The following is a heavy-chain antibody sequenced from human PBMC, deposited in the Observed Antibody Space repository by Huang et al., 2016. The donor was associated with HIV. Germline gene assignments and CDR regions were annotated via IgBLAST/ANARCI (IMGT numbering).Heavy chain of an antibody. J-gene: IGHJ4*02. V-gene: IGHV3-23*01. CDR2: ISGSGVST. Sequence: VQLLESGGGLVQPGGSRRLSCAASGFTFSSYAMSWVRQAPGKGLEWVSTISGSGVSTYHADYVKGRFTTSRDNSENMLYLQMHTLRAEDTAVYYCAKGEFVGESYFDQWGQGTLVTVSS. CDR3: AKGEFVGESYFDQ. D-gene: IGHD3-10*01. CDR1: GFTFSSYA.